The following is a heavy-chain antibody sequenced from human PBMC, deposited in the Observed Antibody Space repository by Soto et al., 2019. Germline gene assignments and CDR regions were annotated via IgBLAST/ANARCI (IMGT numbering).Heavy chain of an antibody. J-gene: IGHJ5*02. CDR1: GYTFTSYA. Sequence: ASVKVSCKASGYTFTSYAMNWVRQAPGQGLEWMGWINTNTGNPTYAQGFTGRFVFSLDTSVSTAYLQICSLKAEDTAVDYCARDTEKYDILTGYPAGFDPWGQGTLVTVSS. CDR3: ARDTEKYDILTGYPAGFDP. V-gene: IGHV7-4-1*01. D-gene: IGHD3-9*01. CDR2: INTNTGNP.